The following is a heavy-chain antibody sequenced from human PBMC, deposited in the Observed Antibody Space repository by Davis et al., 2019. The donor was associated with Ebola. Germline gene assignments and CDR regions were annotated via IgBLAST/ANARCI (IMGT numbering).Heavy chain of an antibody. CDR1: GGTFSSYA. CDR2: IIPIFGTA. V-gene: IGHV1-69*05. Sequence: SVTVSCKASGGTFSSYAISWVRQAPGRGLEWMGGIIPIFGTANYAQKLQGRVTMTTDTSTSTAYLELRSLRSDDTAVYYCEGVNRLDAFDIWGQGTMVTVSS. CDR3: EGVNRLDAFDI. J-gene: IGHJ3*02. D-gene: IGHD2/OR15-2a*01.